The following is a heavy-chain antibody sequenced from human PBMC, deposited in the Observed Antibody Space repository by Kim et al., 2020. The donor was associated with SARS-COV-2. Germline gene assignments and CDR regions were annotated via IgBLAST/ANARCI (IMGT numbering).Heavy chain of an antibody. Sequence: SETLSLTCAVYGGSFSGYYWSWIRQPPGKGLEWIGEINLSGSTNYNPSLKSRVTISVDTSKNQFSLKLSSVTAAATAVYYCARGTRQWLVRGPYYYYMDVWGKGTTVTVSS. V-gene: IGHV4-34*01. CDR3: ARGTRQWLVRGPYYYYMDV. CDR2: INLSGST. J-gene: IGHJ6*03. CDR1: GGSFSGYY. D-gene: IGHD6-19*01.